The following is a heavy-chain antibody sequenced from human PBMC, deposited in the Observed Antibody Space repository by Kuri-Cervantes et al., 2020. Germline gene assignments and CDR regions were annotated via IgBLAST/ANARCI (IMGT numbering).Heavy chain of an antibody. CDR2: IYHSGST. CDR3: ARDDRRNWFDP. J-gene: IGHJ5*02. V-gene: IGHV4-30-2*05. Sequence: SCAVSGGSISSGGYSWSWIRQPPGKGLEWIGYIYHSGSTYYNPSLKSRVTISVDTSKNQFSLKLSSVTAADTAVYYCARDDRRNWFDPWGQGTLVTVSS. CDR1: GGSISSGGYS. D-gene: IGHD3-22*01.